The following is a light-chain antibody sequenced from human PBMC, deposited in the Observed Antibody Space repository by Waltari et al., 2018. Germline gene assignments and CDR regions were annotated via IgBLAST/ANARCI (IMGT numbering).Light chain of an antibody. CDR2: VNSDGSH. CDR3: ETGGHGTWV. Sequence: QLLLTQSPSASASLGASVKLTCTLSRGHSNNIIAWLQQQPGKGPRYLMRVNSDGSHSKGDEIPDRFSGSSSGAERYLTISSVQSEDEADYYCETGGHGTWVFGGGTKLTVL. CDR1: RGHSNNI. J-gene: IGLJ3*02. V-gene: IGLV4-69*01.